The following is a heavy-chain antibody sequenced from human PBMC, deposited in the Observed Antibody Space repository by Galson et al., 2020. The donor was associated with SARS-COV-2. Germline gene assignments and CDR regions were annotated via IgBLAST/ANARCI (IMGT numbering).Heavy chain of an antibody. V-gene: IGHV3-30*04. CDR1: GFTFSSYA. D-gene: IGHD1-7*01. CDR2: ISYDGSNK. CDR3: AKELIPLYGMDV. J-gene: IGHJ6*02. Sequence: GGSLRLSCAASGFTFSSYAMHWVRQAPGKGLEWVAVISYDGSNKYYADSVKGRFTISRDNSKNTLYLQMNSLRAEDTAVYYCAKELIPLYGMDVWGQGTTVTVSS.